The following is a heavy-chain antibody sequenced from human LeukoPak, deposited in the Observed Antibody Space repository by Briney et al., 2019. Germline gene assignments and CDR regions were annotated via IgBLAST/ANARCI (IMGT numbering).Heavy chain of an antibody. V-gene: IGHV3-74*01. D-gene: IGHD3-22*01. CDR3: ARSYYYDSSGYYDY. CDR2: MNSDGSSR. J-gene: IGHJ4*02. Sequence: PGGSLRLSCAASGFIFSNYWMNWVRQAPGKGLMWVSRMNSDGSSRTYADSVKGRFTISRDNAKNTLYLQMNSLRAEDTAVYYCARSYYYDSSGYYDYWGQGTLVTVSS. CDR1: GFIFSNYW.